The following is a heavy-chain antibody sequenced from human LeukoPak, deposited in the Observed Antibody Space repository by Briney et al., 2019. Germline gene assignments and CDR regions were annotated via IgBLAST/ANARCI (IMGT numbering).Heavy chain of an antibody. CDR1: GGSISSYY. CDR3: ARSGGGWQGGSWEYYFDY. J-gene: IGHJ4*02. CDR2: IYYSGST. V-gene: IGHV4-59*08. D-gene: IGHD2-15*01. Sequence: SESLSLTCTVSGGSISSYYWSWIRQPPGKGLGWIGYIYYSGSTNYNPSLKSRVTISVDTSKNQFSLKLSSVTAADTAVYYCARSGGGWQGGSWEYYFDYWGQGTLVTVSS.